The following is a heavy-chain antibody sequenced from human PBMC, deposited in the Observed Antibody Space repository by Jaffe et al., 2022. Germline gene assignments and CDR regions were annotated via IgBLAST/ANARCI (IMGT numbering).Heavy chain of an antibody. Sequence: QVQLVQSGAEVKKPGASVKVSCKASGYTFTSYYMHWVRQAPGQGLEWMGIINPSGGSTSYAQKFQGRVTMTRDTSTSTVYMELSSLRSEDTAVYYCARPFLGYCSGGSCYPGYYFDYWGQGTLVTVSS. J-gene: IGHJ4*02. V-gene: IGHV1-46*03. CDR2: INPSGGST. CDR3: ARPFLGYCSGGSCYPGYYFDY. D-gene: IGHD2-15*01. CDR1: GYTFTSYY.